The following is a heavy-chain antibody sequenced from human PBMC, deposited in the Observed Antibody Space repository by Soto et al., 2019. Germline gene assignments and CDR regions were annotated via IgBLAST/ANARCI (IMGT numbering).Heavy chain of an antibody. CDR1: GGTFSSYA. CDR3: ARVPLRDFDWSQWYYFDY. CDR2: IIPIFGTA. V-gene: IGHV1-69*01. Sequence: QVQLVQSGAEVKKPGSSVKVSCKASGGTFSSYAISWVRQAPGQGLEWMGGIIPIFGTANYAQKFQGRVTITADESTSTAYMELSSLRSEDTAVYYCARVPLRDFDWSQWYYFDYWGQGTLVTVSS. J-gene: IGHJ4*02. D-gene: IGHD3-9*01.